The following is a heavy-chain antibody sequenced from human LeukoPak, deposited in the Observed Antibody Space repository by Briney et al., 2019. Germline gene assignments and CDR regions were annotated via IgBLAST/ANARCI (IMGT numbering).Heavy chain of an antibody. Sequence: KPSETLSLTCTVSGGSISSSSYYWGWIRQPPGKGLEWIGSIYYSGGTYYNPSLKSRVTISVDTSKNQFSLKLSSVTAADTAVYYCARHVEANKGATPLGYWGQGTLVTVSS. V-gene: IGHV4-39*01. CDR1: GGSISSSSYY. J-gene: IGHJ4*02. CDR3: ARHVEANKGATPLGY. CDR2: IYYSGGT. D-gene: IGHD1-26*01.